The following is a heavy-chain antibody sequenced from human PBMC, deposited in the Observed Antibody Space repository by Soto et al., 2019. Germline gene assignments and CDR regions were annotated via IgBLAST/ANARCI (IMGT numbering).Heavy chain of an antibody. CDR1: GFMFSNVW. CDR2: IKEDGSEK. J-gene: IGHJ4*02. CDR3: ASSISYCDFVRGYYTFDY. V-gene: IGHV3-7*05. D-gene: IGHD3-3*01. Sequence: EVQLVESGGALVQPGGSLRLSCAASGFMFSNVWMSWVRQAPGKGLEWVANIKEDGSEKSYVDSVKGRFTISRDNAKNSLYQQMNSLRGGDTALYYCASSISYCDFVRGYYTFDYWCEGTLVTVSS.